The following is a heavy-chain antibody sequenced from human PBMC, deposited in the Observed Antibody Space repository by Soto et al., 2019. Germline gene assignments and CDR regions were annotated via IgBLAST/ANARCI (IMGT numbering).Heavy chain of an antibody. Sequence: PGGSLRLSCAASGFTFSDYAMSWVRQSPGKGLVWVSTISGRGRATYYADSVKGRFSISRDNSKSTLYLQMDSLGVDDSAIYYCGNEPGNSNGGPILLHSWGEGTQVTVSS. CDR2: ISGRGRAT. CDR1: GFTFSDYA. J-gene: IGHJ4*02. CDR3: GNEPGNSNGGPILLHS. V-gene: IGHV3-23*01. D-gene: IGHD4-17*01.